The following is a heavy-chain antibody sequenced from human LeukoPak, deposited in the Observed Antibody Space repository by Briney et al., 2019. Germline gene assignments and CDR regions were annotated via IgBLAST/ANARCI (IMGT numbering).Heavy chain of an antibody. D-gene: IGHD3-16*01. V-gene: IGHV3-74*01. CDR1: GFTFSTSW. CDR3: ATDMTATGGLGY. CDR2: IHTDGTST. J-gene: IGHJ4*02. Sequence: GGSLRLSCAGSGFTFSTSWMHWVRQAPGKGLVWVSRIHTDGTSTNYADSVKGRFTISRDNAKNMLFLQMNSLTVEDTAVYYCATDMTATGGLGYWGQGTLVTVSS.